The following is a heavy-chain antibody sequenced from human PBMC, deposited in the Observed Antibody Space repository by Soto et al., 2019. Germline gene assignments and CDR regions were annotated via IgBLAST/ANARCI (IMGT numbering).Heavy chain of an antibody. CDR3: ARSDAIVATIIDPYYYYMDV. Sequence: ASVKVSGKASGYTFTSYGISWVRQAPGQGLEWMGWISAYNGNTNYAQKLQGRVTMTTDTSTSTAYMELRSLRSDDTAVYYCARSDAIVATIIDPYYYYMDVWGKGTTVTVSS. CDR1: GYTFTSYG. CDR2: ISAYNGNT. D-gene: IGHD5-12*01. J-gene: IGHJ6*03. V-gene: IGHV1-18*01.